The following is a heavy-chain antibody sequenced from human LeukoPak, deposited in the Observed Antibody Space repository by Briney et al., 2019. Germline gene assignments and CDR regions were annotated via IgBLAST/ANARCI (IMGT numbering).Heavy chain of an antibody. J-gene: IGHJ6*02. CDR1: GGSISSYY. Sequence: SETLSLTCTVSGGSISSYYWSWIRQPPGKGLEWIGYIYYSGSTNYNPSLKSRVTISVDTSKNQFSLKLSSVTAADTAVYYCARESSMVRGGRPSLYYYYGMDVWGQGTAVTVSS. CDR3: ARESSMVRGGRPSLYYYYGMDV. CDR2: IYYSGST. D-gene: IGHD3-10*01. V-gene: IGHV4-59*12.